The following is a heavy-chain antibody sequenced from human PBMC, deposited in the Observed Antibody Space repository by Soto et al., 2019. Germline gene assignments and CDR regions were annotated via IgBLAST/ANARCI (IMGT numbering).Heavy chain of an antibody. J-gene: IGHJ4*02. V-gene: IGHV4-31*03. CDR2: LYYSGST. D-gene: IGHD6-13*01. CDR3: GRARYSSSWYYFDY. Sequence: PSETLSLTCTVSGGSISSGGYYWSWIRQHPGKGLEWIGYLYYSGSTYYNPSLKSRVTISVDTSKNQFSLKLSSVTAADTAVYYCGRARYSSSWYYFDYWGQGTLVTVSS. CDR1: GGSISSGGYY.